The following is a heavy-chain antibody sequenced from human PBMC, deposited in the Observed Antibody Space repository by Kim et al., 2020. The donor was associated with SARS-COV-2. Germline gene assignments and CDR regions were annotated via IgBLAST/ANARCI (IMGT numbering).Heavy chain of an antibody. CDR3: ARATSYGMDV. Sequence: STNSNPSLKSRVTISVDKSKNQFSLKLSSVTAADTAVYYCARATSYGMDVWGQGTTVTVSS. CDR2: ST. J-gene: IGHJ6*02. V-gene: IGHV4-4*02. D-gene: IGHD3-16*01.